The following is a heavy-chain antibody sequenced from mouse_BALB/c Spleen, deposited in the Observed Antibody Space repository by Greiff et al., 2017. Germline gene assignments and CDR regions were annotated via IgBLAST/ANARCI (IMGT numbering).Heavy chain of an antibody. D-gene: IGHD2-1*01. J-gene: IGHJ1*01. CDR3: ARVDYGNYEWYFDV. CDR2: ISSGGSYT. CDR1: GFTFSSYA. Sequence: EVQGVESGGGLVKPGGSLKLSCAASGFTFSSYAMSWVRQTPEKRLEWVATISSGGSYTYYPDSVKGRFTISRDNAKNTLYLQMSSLRSEDTAMYYCARVDYGNYEWYFDVWGAGTTVTVSS. V-gene: IGHV5-9-3*01.